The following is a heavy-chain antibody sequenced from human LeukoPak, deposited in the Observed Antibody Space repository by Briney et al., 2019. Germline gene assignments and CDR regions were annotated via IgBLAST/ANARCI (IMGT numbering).Heavy chain of an antibody. CDR1: GGSISSYY. CDR3: ARANDYGDYFDY. Sequence: KPSETLSLTCTVSGGSISSYYWSWIRQPPGKGLEWIGYIYYSGSTNYNPSLKSRVTISVDTSKNQFSLKLSSVTAADTAVHYCARANDYGDYFDYWGQGTLVTVSS. J-gene: IGHJ4*02. CDR2: IYYSGST. V-gene: IGHV4-59*01. D-gene: IGHD4-17*01.